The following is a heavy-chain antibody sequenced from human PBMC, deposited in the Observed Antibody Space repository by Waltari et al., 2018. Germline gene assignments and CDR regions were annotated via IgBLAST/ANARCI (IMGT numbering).Heavy chain of an antibody. V-gene: IGHV4-59*01. CDR3: ARQPPATAAFDI. D-gene: IGHD2-15*01. J-gene: IGHJ3*02. CDR2: THKNRET. Sequence: QVQLQESGPGLVKPSETVSLTCSVSGGSLRGSYWSWIRQPPGKGLEWLAYTHKNRETKYNPSLDSRVTVSLDTSNNLISLKVKSVTAADTAVYYCARQPPATAAFDIWGQGTLVTVSS. CDR1: GGSLRGSY.